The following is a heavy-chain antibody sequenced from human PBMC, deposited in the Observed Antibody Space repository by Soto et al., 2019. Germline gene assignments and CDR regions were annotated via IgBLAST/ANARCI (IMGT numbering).Heavy chain of an antibody. D-gene: IGHD2-21*02. CDR2: FSYSGST. Sequence: SDTLSLTCTVSGGSISSGSYYWDWIRQPPGKGLEWIGSFSYSGSTYYNPSLKSRVTISVDTSNNHFSLRLSSVTAADTAVYYCAREDDGGDRDYYGLDVWGQGTTVTVSS. CDR3: AREDDGGDRDYYGLDV. V-gene: IGHV4-39*02. J-gene: IGHJ6*02. CDR1: GGSISSGSYY.